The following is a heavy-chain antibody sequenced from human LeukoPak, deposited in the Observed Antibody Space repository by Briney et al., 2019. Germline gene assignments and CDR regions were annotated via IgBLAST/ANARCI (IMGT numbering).Heavy chain of an antibody. CDR2: IRSKAYGGTT. D-gene: IGHD6-13*01. J-gene: IGHJ4*02. CDR3: TRDRRKYSSSWLIDY. V-gene: IGHV3-49*04. Sequence: GGSLRLSCAASGFTFSSYEMNWVRQAPGKGLEWVGFIRSKAYGGTTEYAASVKGRFTISRDDSKSIAYLQMNSLKTEDTAVYYCTRDRRKYSSSWLIDYWGQGTLVTVSS. CDR1: GFTFSSYE.